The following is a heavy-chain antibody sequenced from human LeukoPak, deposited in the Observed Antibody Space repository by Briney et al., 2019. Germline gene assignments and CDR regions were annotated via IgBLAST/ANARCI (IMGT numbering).Heavy chain of an antibody. J-gene: IGHJ4*02. CDR2: IYYSGST. CDR1: AGSISSDY. Sequence: SETLSRTYTAAAGSISSDYWTWIRQPPGKGLEWIGYIYYSGSTNYNPSIKSRVTISVDTSKNQFSLKLSSVTAADTAVYYCAGKKGTMVFFDYWGQGTLVTVPS. CDR3: AGKKGTMVFFDY. D-gene: IGHD4/OR15-4a*01. V-gene: IGHV4-59*01.